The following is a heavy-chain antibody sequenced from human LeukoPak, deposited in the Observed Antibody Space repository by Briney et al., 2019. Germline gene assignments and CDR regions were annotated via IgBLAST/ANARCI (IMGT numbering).Heavy chain of an antibody. CDR3: ARDPYCSSTSCYTLFDP. CDR2: IIPIFGTA. V-gene: IGHV1-69*13. Sequence: ASVKVSCKASGGTFSSYAISWVRQAPGQGLEWMGGIIPIFGTANYAQKFQGRVTITGDESTSTAYMELSSLRSEDTAVYYCARDPYCSSTSCYTLFDPWGQGTLVTVSS. D-gene: IGHD2-2*02. CDR1: GGTFSSYA. J-gene: IGHJ5*02.